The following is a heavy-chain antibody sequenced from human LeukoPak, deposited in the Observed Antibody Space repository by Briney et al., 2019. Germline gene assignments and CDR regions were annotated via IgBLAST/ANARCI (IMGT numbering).Heavy chain of an antibody. J-gene: IGHJ5*02. CDR2: INPNSGGT. D-gene: IGHD1-1*01. CDR3: ARRNFDWFDP. CDR1: GYTFTSYY. Sequence: ASVKVSCKASGYTFTSYYMHWVRQAPGQGLEWMGWINPNSGGTNYAQKFQGRVTMTRDTSISTAYMEVSSLRSEDTAVYYCARRNFDWFDPWGQGTLVTVSS. V-gene: IGHV1-2*02.